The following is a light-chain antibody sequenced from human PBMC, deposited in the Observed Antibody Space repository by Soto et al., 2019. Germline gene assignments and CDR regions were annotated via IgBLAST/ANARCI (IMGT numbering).Light chain of an antibody. J-gene: IGLJ1*01. CDR1: KLGDKF. Sequence: SYELTQPPSVSVSPGQTASITCSGDKLGDKFASWYQQRPGQSPVLVIYQDTKRPSGIPERFSGSSSGNTATLTIRGTQAMDEADYYSQAWDSSIFYVFGTGTKVTVL. CDR3: QAWDSSIFYV. V-gene: IGLV3-1*01. CDR2: QDT.